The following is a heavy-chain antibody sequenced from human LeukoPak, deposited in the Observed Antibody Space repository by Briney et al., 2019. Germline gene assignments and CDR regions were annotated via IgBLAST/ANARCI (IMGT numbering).Heavy chain of an antibody. D-gene: IGHD6-13*01. J-gene: IGHJ6*02. Sequence: SETLSLTCAVYGGSFSGYYWSWIRQPPGKGLEWIGEISHSGSTNYNPSLKSRVTISVDTSKNQFSLKLSSVTAADTAVYYCARGRHSSSWYVYYYYGMDVWGQGTTVTVSS. CDR1: GGSFSGYY. V-gene: IGHV4-34*01. CDR2: ISHSGST. CDR3: ARGRHSSSWYVYYYYGMDV.